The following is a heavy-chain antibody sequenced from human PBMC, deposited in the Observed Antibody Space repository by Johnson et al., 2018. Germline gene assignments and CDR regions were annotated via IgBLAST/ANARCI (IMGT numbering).Heavy chain of an antibody. Sequence: QVQLVQSGAEVKKPGASVKVSCKASGYTFTSYYMHWVRQAPGQGLEWMGIINPSGGSTSYAQKFQGRVTMTRDTSTSTVYMELSSLRSEDTAVYYGARDSPEIVATDYGMDVWGQGTTVTVSS. CDR3: ARDSPEIVATDYGMDV. CDR2: INPSGGST. CDR1: GYTFTSYY. D-gene: IGHD5-12*01. V-gene: IGHV1-46*01. J-gene: IGHJ6*02.